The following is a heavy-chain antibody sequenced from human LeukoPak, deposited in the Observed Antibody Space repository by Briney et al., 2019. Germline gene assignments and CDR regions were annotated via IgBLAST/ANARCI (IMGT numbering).Heavy chain of an antibody. CDR1: GGSISSGDYD. D-gene: IGHD3-22*01. J-gene: IGHJ5*02. Sequence: PSETLSLTCTVSGGSISSGDYDWSWIRQPPGKGLEWIAYMYYRGSTYYNPSLKSRVTMSANTSKNQLSLMLSSVTAADTAVYYSARPYYYDSRIDPWGQGILVTVSS. V-gene: IGHV4-30-4*01. CDR2: MYYRGST. CDR3: ARPYYYDSRIDP.